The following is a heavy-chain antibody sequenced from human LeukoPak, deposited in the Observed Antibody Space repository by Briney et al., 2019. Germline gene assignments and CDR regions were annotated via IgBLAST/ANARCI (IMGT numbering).Heavy chain of an antibody. D-gene: IGHD2-2*02. CDR1: GNTLTELS. CDR3: ATFYCSSTSCYIDYYYGMDV. Sequence: GASVKVSCKVSGNTLTELSMHWGRRAPGKGLEWMGGFDPEVGETIYAQKFQGRVTMTEDTSTDTAYMELSSLRSEDTAVYYCATFYCSSTSCYIDYYYGMDVWGQGTTVTVSS. CDR2: FDPEVGET. J-gene: IGHJ6*02. V-gene: IGHV1-24*01.